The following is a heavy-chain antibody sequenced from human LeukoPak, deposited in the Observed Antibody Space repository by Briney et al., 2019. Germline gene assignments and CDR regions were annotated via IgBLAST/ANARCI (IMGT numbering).Heavy chain of an antibody. V-gene: IGHV4-59*11. J-gene: IGHJ6*03. D-gene: IGHD2-15*01. Sequence: SETLSLTCTVSGGSISSHYRSWIWQPPGKGLEWIGYIYYSGSTNYNPSLKSRVTISVDTSKNQFSLKLSSVTAADTAVYYCARGSRCSGGSCYAYYYYYMDVWGKGTTVTVSS. CDR2: IYYSGST. CDR3: ARGSRCSGGSCYAYYYYYMDV. CDR1: GGSISSHY.